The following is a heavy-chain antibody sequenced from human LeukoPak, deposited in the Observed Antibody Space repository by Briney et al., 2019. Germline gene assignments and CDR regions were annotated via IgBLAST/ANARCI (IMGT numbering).Heavy chain of an antibody. CDR2: ISGNGGST. CDR1: GFTFSNYA. CDR3: AKDRSYYLWNDFYYMDV. Sequence: PGGTLLLSCAASGFTFSNYAMGSGRQAPGKGLGWVSAISGNGGSTFYADSVKGRFTISRDNSKNPLYLQVNSLRAEDTAVYYCAKDRSYYLWNDFYYMDVWGNGTTVTVSS. V-gene: IGHV3-23*01. D-gene: IGHD1-26*01. J-gene: IGHJ6*03.